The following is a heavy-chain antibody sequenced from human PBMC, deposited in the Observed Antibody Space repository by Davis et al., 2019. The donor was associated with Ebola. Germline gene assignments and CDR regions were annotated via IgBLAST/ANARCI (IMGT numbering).Heavy chain of an antibody. CDR2: IVVGSGNT. D-gene: IGHD1-1*01. CDR1: GFTFTSSA. V-gene: IGHV1-58*01. J-gene: IGHJ4*02. Sequence: AASVKVSCKASGFTFTSSAVQWVRQARGQRLEWIGWIVVGSGNTNYAQKFQERVTITRDMSTSTAYMELSSLRSEDTAVYYCAADLNHQDWNGRHFDYWGQGTLVTVSS. CDR3: AADLNHQDWNGRHFDY.